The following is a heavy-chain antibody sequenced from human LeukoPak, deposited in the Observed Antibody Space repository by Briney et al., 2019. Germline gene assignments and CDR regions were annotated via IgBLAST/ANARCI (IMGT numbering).Heavy chain of an antibody. CDR3: ARLVAVATNRFDP. J-gene: IGHJ5*02. D-gene: IGHD5-12*01. V-gene: IGHV4-39*01. Sequence: SETLSLTCAVSGGSISSSTYYWGWIRQPPGKGLEWIGTIYYSGSTYYNPSLKSRVTISVDTSKNQFSLNLNSVTAADTAVYYCARLVAVATNRFDPWGQGTLVTVSS. CDR1: GGSISSSTYY. CDR2: IYYSGST.